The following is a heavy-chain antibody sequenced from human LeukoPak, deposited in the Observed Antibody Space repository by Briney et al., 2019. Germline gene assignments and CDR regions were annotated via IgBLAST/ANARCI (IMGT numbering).Heavy chain of an antibody. Sequence: PSQTLSLTCTVSGGSISSGSYYWSWIRQPAGKGLEWIGRIYTSGSTNYSPSLKSRVTISVDTSKNQFSLKLSSVTAADTAVYYCASSIGVWGQGTLVTVSS. D-gene: IGHD2-8*01. CDR1: GGSISSGSYY. J-gene: IGHJ4*02. V-gene: IGHV4-61*02. CDR3: ASSIGV. CDR2: IYTSGST.